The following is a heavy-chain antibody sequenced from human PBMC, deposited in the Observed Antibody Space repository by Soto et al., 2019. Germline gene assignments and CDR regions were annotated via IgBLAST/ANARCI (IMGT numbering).Heavy chain of an antibody. CDR2: IKQDGTEK. CDR1: GFTFGSYW. CDR3: ARFATSPFDYWYFDL. D-gene: IGHD2-2*01. Sequence: EVQLVESGGGLVQPGGSLRLSCAASGFTFGSYWMSWVRQAPGKGLEWVANIKQDGTEKYYVDSVKGRFTISGDNAKNSLYLQMHSRRAEDTAVYYCARFATSPFDYWYFDLWGRGALVTVSS. J-gene: IGHJ2*01. V-gene: IGHV3-7*03.